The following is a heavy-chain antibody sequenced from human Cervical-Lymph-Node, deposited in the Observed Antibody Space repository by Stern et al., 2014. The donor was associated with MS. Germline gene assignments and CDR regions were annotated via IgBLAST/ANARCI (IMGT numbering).Heavy chain of an antibody. Sequence: QITLKESGPTLVKPTQTLTLTCTFSGFSLTTSGVAVGWIRQPPGKALEWLALIYCDDDKWYSSSLKSRLTITKDTSKNQVVLIVTSMDPVDTATYYCAHRQGVHAPFDFWGQGTLVTVSS. J-gene: IGHJ4*02. D-gene: IGHD3-16*01. CDR3: AHRQGVHAPFDF. CDR1: GFSLTTSGVA. V-gene: IGHV2-5*02. CDR2: IYCDDDK.